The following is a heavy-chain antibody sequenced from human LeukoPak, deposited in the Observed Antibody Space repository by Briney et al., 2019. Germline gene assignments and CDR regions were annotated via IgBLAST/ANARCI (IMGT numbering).Heavy chain of an antibody. CDR3: AKGGDGYNYYFDY. D-gene: IGHD5-24*01. V-gene: IGHV3-23*01. Sequence: GGSLRLSCAASGFTFSSYAMSWVRQTPGKGLEWVSGISGSGGSIRYADSVKGRFIISRDNSKNTLYLQMNSLRAEDTAVYYCAKGGDGYNYYFDYWGQETLVTVSS. CDR2: ISGSGGSI. CDR1: GFTFSSYA. J-gene: IGHJ4*02.